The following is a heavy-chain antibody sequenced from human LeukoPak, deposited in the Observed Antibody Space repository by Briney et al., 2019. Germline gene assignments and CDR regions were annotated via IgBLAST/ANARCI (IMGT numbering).Heavy chain of an antibody. J-gene: IGHJ6*02. CDR2: ISSTGRTI. CDR1: GFTFSDYY. CDR3: ARVHYYGMDV. V-gene: IGHV3-11*01. Sequence: GVSLRLSCAASGFTFSDYYMSWIRQAPGKALGWVSYISSTGRTIYYADSVRGRFTISRDNAKNSLSLQMNSLRAEDTAVYYCARVHYYGMDVWGQGTTVTVSS.